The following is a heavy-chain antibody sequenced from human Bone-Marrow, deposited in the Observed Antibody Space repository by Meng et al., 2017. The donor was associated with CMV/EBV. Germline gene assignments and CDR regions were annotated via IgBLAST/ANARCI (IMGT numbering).Heavy chain of an antibody. CDR1: GFPFSSYA. D-gene: IGHD3-22*01. Sequence: SGFPFSSYAMHWVRQAPGKGLEWVAVISYDGSNKYYADSVKGRFTISRDNSKNTLYLQMNSLRAEDTAVYYCAREKGYYDSSGYYSYWGQGTLVTVSS. J-gene: IGHJ4*02. CDR2: ISYDGSNK. CDR3: AREKGYYDSSGYYSY. V-gene: IGHV3-30*04.